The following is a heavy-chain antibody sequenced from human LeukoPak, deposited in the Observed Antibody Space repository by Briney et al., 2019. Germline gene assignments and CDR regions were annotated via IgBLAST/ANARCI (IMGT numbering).Heavy chain of an antibody. V-gene: IGHV4-34*01. CDR3: ARGSPYGRNWFDP. CDR2: INHSGST. Sequence: SETLSLTCAVYGGSFSGYYWSWIRQPPGKGLEWIGEINHSGSTNYNPSLKSRVTISVDTSKNQFSLKLSSVTAADTAVYYCARGSPYGRNWFDPWGQGTLSPSPQ. CDR1: GGSFSGYY. D-gene: IGHD3-10*01. J-gene: IGHJ5*02.